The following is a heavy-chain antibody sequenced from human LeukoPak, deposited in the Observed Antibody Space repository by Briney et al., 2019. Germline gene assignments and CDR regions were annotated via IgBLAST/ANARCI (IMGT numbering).Heavy chain of an antibody. J-gene: IGHJ3*02. CDR3: ARVNYYDSSGYYPYAFDI. D-gene: IGHD3-22*01. V-gene: IGHV4-61*01. Sequence: SDTLSLICTVSGGSVSSGSYHWPWIRQPPAKVLEWIGYNCYSGSTNYNPSLKSRVNISVDTSKNQFSLKLSSVTAADTAVYYCARVNYYDSSGYYPYAFDIWGQGTMVTVSS. CDR2: NCYSGST. CDR1: GGSVSSGSYH.